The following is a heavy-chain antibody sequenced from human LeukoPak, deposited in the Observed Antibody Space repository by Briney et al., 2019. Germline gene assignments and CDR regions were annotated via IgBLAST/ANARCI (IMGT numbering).Heavy chain of an antibody. CDR3: ARDDYPCSNYYYMDV. CDR1: GYSISSGYY. J-gene: IGHJ6*03. D-gene: IGHD4-11*01. CDR2: IYHSGST. V-gene: IGHV4-38-2*02. Sequence: SETLSLTCTVSGYSISSGYYWGWIRQPPGKGLEWIGSIYHSGSTYYNPSLKSRVTISVDTSKNQFSLKLSSVTAADTAVYYCARDDYPCSNYYYMDVWGKGTTVTVSS.